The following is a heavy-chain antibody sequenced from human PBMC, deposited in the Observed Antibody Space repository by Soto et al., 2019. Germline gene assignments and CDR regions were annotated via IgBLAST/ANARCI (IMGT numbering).Heavy chain of an antibody. Sequence: EVQLVESGGGLVQPGGSLRLSCAASGFTVSSNYMSWVRQAPGKGLEWVSVIYSGGSTYYADSVKGRFTISRDNSKNTLYLQMNSLRAEDTAVYYCASQTLTGYPYYYYYYMDVWGKGTTVTVSS. V-gene: IGHV3-66*04. CDR2: IYSGGST. D-gene: IGHD3-9*01. CDR1: GFTVSSNY. J-gene: IGHJ6*03. CDR3: ASQTLTGYPYYYYYYMDV.